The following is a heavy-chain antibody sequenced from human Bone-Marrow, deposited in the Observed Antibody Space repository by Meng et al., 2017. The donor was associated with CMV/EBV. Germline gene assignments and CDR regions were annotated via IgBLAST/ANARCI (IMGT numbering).Heavy chain of an antibody. V-gene: IGHV2-5*01. Sequence: SGFSLSTSGVGVGWIRQPPGKALEWLALIYWNDDKRYSPSLKSRLTITKDTSKNQVVLTMTNMDPVDTATYCCAHAIAAAGMRWFDPWGQGTLVTVSS. CDR1: GFSLSTSGVG. CDR3: AHAIAAAGMRWFDP. CDR2: IYWNDDK. J-gene: IGHJ5*02. D-gene: IGHD6-13*01.